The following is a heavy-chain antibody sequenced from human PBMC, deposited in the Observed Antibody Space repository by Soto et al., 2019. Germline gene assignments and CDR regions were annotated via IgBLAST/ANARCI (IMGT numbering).Heavy chain of an antibody. V-gene: IGHV4-30-2*01. J-gene: IGHJ6*02. Sequence: SETLSLTCAVSGGSISSGGYSWSWIRQPPGKGLEWIGYIYHSGSTYYNPYLKSRVTISVDRSTNQFSLKLSSVTAADTAVYYCARGVMGEELYYYYGMDVWGQGTTVTVSS. CDR1: GGSISSGGYS. CDR3: ARGVMGEELYYYYGMDV. D-gene: IGHD3-16*01. CDR2: IYHSGST.